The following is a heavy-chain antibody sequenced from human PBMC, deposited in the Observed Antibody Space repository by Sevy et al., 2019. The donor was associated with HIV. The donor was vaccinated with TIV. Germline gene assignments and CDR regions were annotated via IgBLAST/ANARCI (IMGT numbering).Heavy chain of an antibody. V-gene: IGHV3-48*01. J-gene: IGHJ3*02. D-gene: IGHD3-9*01. CDR1: GFTFSSYS. CDR2: ISSSSTI. Sequence: GGSLRLSCAASGFTFSSYSMNWVRQAPGKGLEWVSYISSSSTIYYADSVKGRFTISRDNAKNSLYLQMNSLRAEDTAVYYCARDLYYDILTGYMSRGAFDIWGQGTMVTVSS. CDR3: ARDLYYDILTGYMSRGAFDI.